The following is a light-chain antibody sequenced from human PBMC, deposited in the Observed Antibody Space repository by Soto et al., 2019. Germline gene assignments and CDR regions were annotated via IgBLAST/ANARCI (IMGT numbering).Light chain of an antibody. V-gene: IGKV3-20*01. CDR1: QSVANGH. CDR2: GTF. Sequence: EIVLTQSPGTLSLSPGERATLSCRASQSVANGHLAWYQQRPGQAPRLLTYGTFSRVDGLPDRFSGSGFGTDFTLTISRLEPEDFAVYYCQQFDVSPLTFGGGTKVEFK. J-gene: IGKJ4*01. CDR3: QQFDVSPLT.